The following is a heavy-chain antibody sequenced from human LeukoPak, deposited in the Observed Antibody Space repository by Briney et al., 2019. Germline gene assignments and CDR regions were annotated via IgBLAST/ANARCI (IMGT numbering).Heavy chain of an antibody. V-gene: IGHV1-3*04. CDR2: INTGNGNT. CDR1: GYTFTRYA. D-gene: IGHD5-24*01. J-gene: IGHJ4*02. Sequence: ASVKVSCKASGYTFTRYAMHWVRQAPGQRLEWMGWINTGNGNTKYSQKFQGRVTIARDKSASTVHMELSSLRSEDTAVYYCARGDDLDYWGQGTLVTVSS. CDR3: ARGDDLDY.